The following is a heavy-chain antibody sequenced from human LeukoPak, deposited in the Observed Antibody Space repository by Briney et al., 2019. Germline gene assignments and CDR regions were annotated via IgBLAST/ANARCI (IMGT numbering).Heavy chain of an antibody. CDR2: INPNSGGT. Sequence: ASVKVSCKASGYTFTGYYMHWVRQAPGQGLEWMGWINPNSGGTNYAQKFQGRVTMTRDTSISTAYMELSRLRSDDTAVYYCASSSGSYGFYYMDVWGKGTTVTVSS. CDR3: ASSSGSYGFYYMDV. V-gene: IGHV1-2*02. D-gene: IGHD1-26*01. J-gene: IGHJ6*03. CDR1: GYTFTGYY.